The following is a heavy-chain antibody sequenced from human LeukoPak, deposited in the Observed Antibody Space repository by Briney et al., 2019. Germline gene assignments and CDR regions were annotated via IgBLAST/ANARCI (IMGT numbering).Heavy chain of an antibody. CDR3: ARHIRIVGATSHFDY. CDR1: GGSISSSSYY. V-gene: IGHV4-39*01. J-gene: IGHJ4*02. CDR2: IYYSGST. D-gene: IGHD1-26*01. Sequence: PSETLSLTCTVSGGSISSSSYYWGWNRQPPGKGLEWIGSIYYSGSTYYNPSLKSRVTISVDTSKNQFSLKLSSVTAADTAVYCCARHIRIVGATSHFDYWGRGTLVTVSS.